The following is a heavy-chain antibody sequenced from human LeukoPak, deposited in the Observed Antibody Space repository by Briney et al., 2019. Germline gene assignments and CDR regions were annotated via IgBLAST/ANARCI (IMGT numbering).Heavy chain of an antibody. CDR1: GFTFSSYA. CDR2: ISYDGSNK. CDR3: AREKGTYSSSWYQPFDY. V-gene: IGHV3-30-3*01. Sequence: QSGGSLRLSCAASGFTFSSYAMHWVRQAPGKGLEWVAVISYDGSNKYYADSVKGRFTISRDNSKNTLYLQMNSLRAEDTAVYYCAREKGTYSSSWYQPFDYWGQGTLVTVSS. J-gene: IGHJ4*02. D-gene: IGHD6-13*01.